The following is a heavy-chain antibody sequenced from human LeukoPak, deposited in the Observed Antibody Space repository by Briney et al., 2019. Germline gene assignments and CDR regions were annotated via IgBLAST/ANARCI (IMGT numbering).Heavy chain of an antibody. CDR2: IYSGGST. CDR1: GFTVSSNY. V-gene: IGHV3-66*02. J-gene: IGHJ4*02. CDR3: GLRYYDSSGYYSYYFDY. Sequence: GGSLRLSCAASGFTVSSNYMSWVRQAPGKGLEWVSVIYSGGSTYYADSVKGRFTISRDNSKNTLYLQMNSLRAEDTAVYYCGLRYYDSSGYYSYYFDYWGQGTLVTVSS. D-gene: IGHD3-22*01.